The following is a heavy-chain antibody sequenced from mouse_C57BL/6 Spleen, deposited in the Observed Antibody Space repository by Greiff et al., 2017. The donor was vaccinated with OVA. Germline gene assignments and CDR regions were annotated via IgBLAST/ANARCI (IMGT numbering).Heavy chain of an antibody. CDR3: ARRGDGYWNY. CDR1: GYTFTNYW. Sequence: VQLQQSGAELVRPGTSVKMSCKASGYTFTNYWIGWAKQRPGHGLEWIGDIYPGGGYTNYNEKFKGKATLTADKSSSTAYMQFSSLTSEDSAIYYCARRGDGYWNYWGQGTTLTVSS. J-gene: IGHJ2*01. D-gene: IGHD2-3*01. CDR2: IYPGGGYT. V-gene: IGHV1-63*01.